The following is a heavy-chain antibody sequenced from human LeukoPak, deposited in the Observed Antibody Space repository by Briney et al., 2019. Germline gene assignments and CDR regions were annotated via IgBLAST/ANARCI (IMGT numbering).Heavy chain of an antibody. J-gene: IGHJ4*02. D-gene: IGHD5-18*01. CDR3: ASSPGYSYGYPYYFDY. Sequence: SETLSLTCTVSGGSISSSSYYWGWIRQPPGKGLEWIGSIYYSGSTYYNPSLKSRVTISVDTSKNQFSLKLSSVTAADTAVYYCASSPGYSYGYPYYFDYWGQGTLVTVSS. V-gene: IGHV4-39*01. CDR2: IYYSGST. CDR1: GGSISSSSYY.